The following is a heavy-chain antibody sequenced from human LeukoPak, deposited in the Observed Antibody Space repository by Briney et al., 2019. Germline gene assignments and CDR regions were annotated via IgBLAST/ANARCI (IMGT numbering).Heavy chain of an antibody. D-gene: IGHD3-22*01. J-gene: IGHJ3*02. V-gene: IGHV4-39*01. CDR3: ARGWDYYDSSGYNDAFDI. Sequence: PSETLSLTCTVSGGSISSSSNYWGWIRQPPGKGLEWIGSIYYSGSTYYNPSLKSRVTISVDTSKNQFSLKLSSVTAADTAVYYCARGWDYYDSSGYNDAFDIWGQGTMVTVSS. CDR2: IYYSGST. CDR1: GGSISSSSNY.